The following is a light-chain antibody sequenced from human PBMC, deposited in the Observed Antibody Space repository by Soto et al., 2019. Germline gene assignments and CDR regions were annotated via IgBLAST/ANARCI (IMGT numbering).Light chain of an antibody. Sequence: EIVLTQSPATLSLSPGERATLSCRASQSISSSLAWYQQKPGQAPGLLIYDASSRATGFPARYSGSRSGTDFNPAIGSLEREDCGDYYCQQRSEWALTCGQGTDMEIK. J-gene: IGKJ1*01. V-gene: IGKV3-11*01. CDR2: DAS. CDR3: QQRSEWALT. CDR1: QSISSS.